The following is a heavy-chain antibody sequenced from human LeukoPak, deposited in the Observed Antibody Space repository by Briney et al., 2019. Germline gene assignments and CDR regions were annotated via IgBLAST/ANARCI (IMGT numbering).Heavy chain of an antibody. V-gene: IGHV3-21*01. Sequence: GGSLRLSCAASRFTFSSYSMNWVRQAPGKGLEWVSSISSSSSYIYYADSVKGRFTISRDNAKNSLYLQMNSLRAEDTAVYYCARDRYTGFYFIYDAFDIWGQGTMVTVSS. CDR2: ISSSSSYI. CDR3: ARDRYTGFYFIYDAFDI. D-gene: IGHD2-2*02. J-gene: IGHJ3*02. CDR1: RFTFSSYS.